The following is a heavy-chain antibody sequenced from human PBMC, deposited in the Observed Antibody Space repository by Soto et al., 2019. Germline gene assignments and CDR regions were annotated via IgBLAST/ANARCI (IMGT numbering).Heavy chain of an antibody. CDR2: FDPEDGET. D-gene: IGHD6-19*01. J-gene: IGHJ6*02. V-gene: IGHV1-24*01. Sequence: ASVKVSCKVSGYTLTELSMHWLRQAPGKGLEWMGGFDPEDGETIYAQKFQGRVTMTEDTSTDTAYMELSSLRSEDTAVYYCATIPGGLVRYYGMDVWGQGTTVTVSS. CDR3: ATIPGGLVRYYGMDV. CDR1: GYTLTELS.